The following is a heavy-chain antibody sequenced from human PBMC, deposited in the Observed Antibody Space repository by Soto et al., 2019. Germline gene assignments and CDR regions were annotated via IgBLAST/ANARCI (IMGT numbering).Heavy chain of an antibody. V-gene: IGHV3-11*06. CDR2: ISSSSSYT. CDR3: ARLGSDSSGYTGKDYRAFDI. D-gene: IGHD3-22*01. J-gene: IGHJ3*02. Sequence: GGSLRLSCAASGFTFSDYYMSWIRQAPGKGLEWVSYISSSSSYTNYADSVKGRFTISRDNAKNSLYLQMNSLRAEDTAVYYCARLGSDSSGYTGKDYRAFDIWGQGTMVTVSS. CDR1: GFTFSDYY.